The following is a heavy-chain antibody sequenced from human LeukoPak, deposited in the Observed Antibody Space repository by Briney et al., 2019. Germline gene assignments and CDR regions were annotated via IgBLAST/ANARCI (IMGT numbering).Heavy chain of an antibody. D-gene: IGHD3-9*01. CDR2: INPSGGST. Sequence: ASVKVSCKASGYTFTSYYMHWVRQAPGQGLEWMGIINPSGGSTSYAQKFQGRVTMTRDTSTSTVYMELSSLRSEDTAVYYCARSNYDILTGYYRSAFDYWGQGTLVTVSS. V-gene: IGHV1-46*01. CDR3: ARSNYDILTGYYRSAFDY. J-gene: IGHJ4*02. CDR1: GYTFTSYY.